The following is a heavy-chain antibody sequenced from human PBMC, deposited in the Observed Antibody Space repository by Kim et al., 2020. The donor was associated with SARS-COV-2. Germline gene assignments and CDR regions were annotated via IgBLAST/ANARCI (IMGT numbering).Heavy chain of an antibody. D-gene: IGHD3-22*01. CDR1: GFTFSDYY. Sequence: GGSLRLSCAASGFTFSDYYMSWIRQAPGKGLEWVSYISSSGSTTYYADSVKGRFTISRDNAKNSLYLQMNSLRAEDTAVYYCARVAVRANYYDSSGYASYWGQGTLVTVSS. V-gene: IGHV3-11*01. CDR2: ISSSGSTT. J-gene: IGHJ4*02. CDR3: ARVAVRANYYDSSGYASY.